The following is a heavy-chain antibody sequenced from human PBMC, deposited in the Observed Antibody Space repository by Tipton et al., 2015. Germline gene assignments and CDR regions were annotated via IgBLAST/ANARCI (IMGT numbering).Heavy chain of an antibody. J-gene: IGHJ4*02. D-gene: IGHD1-26*01. CDR1: DSSISSITW. CDR2: IYHSGDT. V-gene: IGHV4-4*02. CDR3: ARRSLVGNWGLDS. Sequence: TLSLTCAVSDSSISSITWWTWVRQPPGKGLEWIGRIYHSGDTDYNPSLQSRVTMSVDTSKGQFSLRLTSVTAADTAVYYCARRSLVGNWGLDSWGQGALVTVSS.